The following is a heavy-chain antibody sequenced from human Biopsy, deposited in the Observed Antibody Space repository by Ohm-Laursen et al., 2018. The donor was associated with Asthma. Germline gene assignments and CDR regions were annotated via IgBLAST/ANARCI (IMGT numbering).Heavy chain of an antibody. J-gene: IGHJ4*02. D-gene: IGHD2-2*01. CDR3: TRKAGSCISRTCYSLDF. Sequence: SVKASCKSLGGPFNTYVIGWARQAPGPGLEWMGGINSVFGTTTYPQKFQDRVTITADDSTSTVYMELSSLRSEDTAVYYCTRKAGSCISRTCYSLDFWGQGTLVTVSS. CDR2: INSVFGTT. V-gene: IGHV1-69*13. CDR1: GGPFNTYV.